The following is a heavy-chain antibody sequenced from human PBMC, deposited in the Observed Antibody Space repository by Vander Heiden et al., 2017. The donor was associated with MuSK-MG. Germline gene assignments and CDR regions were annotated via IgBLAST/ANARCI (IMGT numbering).Heavy chain of an antibody. J-gene: IGHJ4*02. Sequence: GWIRQPPGKGMEWIGSIYYDTSTCYNPSLKSRVTISVDTSKDQFSLKLSSVTAADTAVYYCARSTADIVVVVDANDYWGQGTLVTVSS. CDR3: ARSTADIVVVVDANDY. CDR2: IYYDTST. D-gene: IGHD2-15*01. V-gene: IGHV4-39*01.